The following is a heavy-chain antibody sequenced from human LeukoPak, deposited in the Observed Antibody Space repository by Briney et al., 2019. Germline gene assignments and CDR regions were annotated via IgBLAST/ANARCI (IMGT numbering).Heavy chain of an antibody. Sequence: GGSLRLSCAASGSTFSSYWMSWVRQAPGKGLEWVANIKQDGSEKYYVDSVKGRFTISRDNAKNSLYLQMNSLRAEDTAVYYCARGEYQLPGDSWGQGTLVTVSS. V-gene: IGHV3-7*03. CDR2: IKQDGSEK. CDR3: ARGEYQLPGDS. D-gene: IGHD2-2*01. CDR1: GSTFSSYW. J-gene: IGHJ4*02.